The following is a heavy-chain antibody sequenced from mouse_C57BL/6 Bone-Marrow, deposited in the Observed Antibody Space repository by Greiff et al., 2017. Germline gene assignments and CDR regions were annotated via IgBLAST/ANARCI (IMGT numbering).Heavy chain of an antibody. J-gene: IGHJ4*01. CDR2: ISYSGST. V-gene: IGHV3-8*01. CDR1: GYSITSVY. Sequence: VQLQQSRPGPAKPSQTLSPTCSVPGYSITSVYWNPIRNFSGTKFEYMGYISYSGSTYSNPSLKSPISITRDTSKNQYYLQLNSVTTEDTATYYYARSPSRYYAMDYWGQGTSVTDTS. CDR3: ARSPSRYYAMDY.